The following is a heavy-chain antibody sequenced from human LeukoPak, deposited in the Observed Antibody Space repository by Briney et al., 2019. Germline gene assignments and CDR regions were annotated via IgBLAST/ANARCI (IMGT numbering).Heavy chain of an antibody. CDR2: INPSGGST. CDR1: GYTFTIYY. CDR3: ARDPGYCSSTSCYPLYYFDY. D-gene: IGHD2-2*01. J-gene: IGHJ4*02. V-gene: IGHV1-46*01. Sequence: ASVKVSFTASGYTFTIYYMHWVRQAPGQGLEWMGIINPSGGSTSYAQKFQGRVTMTRDTSTSTVYMELSSLRSEDTAVYYCARDPGYCSSTSCYPLYYFDYWGQGTLVTVSS.